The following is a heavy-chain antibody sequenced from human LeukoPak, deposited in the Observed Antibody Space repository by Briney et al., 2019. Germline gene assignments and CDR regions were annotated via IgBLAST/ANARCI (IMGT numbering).Heavy chain of an antibody. J-gene: IGHJ4*02. CDR1: GFTFSSYE. V-gene: IGHV3-48*03. Sequence: QPGGSLRLSCAASGFTFSSYEMNWVRQGPGKGLEWVSYISSSGSTIYYADSVKGRFTISRDNAKNSLYLQMNSLRAEDTAVYYCARERGTIDYWGQGTLVTVSS. CDR3: ARERGTIDY. CDR2: ISSSGSTI.